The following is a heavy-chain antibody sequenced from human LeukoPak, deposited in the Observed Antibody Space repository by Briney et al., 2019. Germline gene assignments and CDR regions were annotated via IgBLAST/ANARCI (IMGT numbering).Heavy chain of an antibody. J-gene: IGHJ4*02. D-gene: IGHD6-13*01. CDR2: IYPGHSDT. CDR3: ARRSDLSSSWFFDY. CDR1: GYSFTNYW. V-gene: IGHV5-51*01. Sequence: GESLKISCKGSGYSFTNYWIGWVRQMPGKGLEWLGIIYPGHSDTRYSPSFQGQVTISADKSISTAYLQWSSLKASDTAMYYCARRSDLSSSWFFDYWGQGTLVTVSS.